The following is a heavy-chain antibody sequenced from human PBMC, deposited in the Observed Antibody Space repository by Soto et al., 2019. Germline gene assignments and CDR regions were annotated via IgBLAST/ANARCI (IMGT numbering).Heavy chain of an antibody. V-gene: IGHV5-51*01. CDR2: IYPGDSDT. CDR1: GYSFTSYW. Sequence: PGESLKISCKGSGYSFTSYWSGWVRQMPGKGLEWMGIIYPGDSDTRYSPSFQGQVTISADKSISTAYLQWSSLKASDTAMYYCAREIDSSLGPFDYWGQGTLVTVSS. CDR3: AREIDSSLGPFDY. J-gene: IGHJ4*02. D-gene: IGHD6-19*01.